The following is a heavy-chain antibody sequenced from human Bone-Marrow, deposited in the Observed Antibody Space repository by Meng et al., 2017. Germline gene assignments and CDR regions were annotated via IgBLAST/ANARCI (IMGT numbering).Heavy chain of an antibody. D-gene: IGHD3-9*01. J-gene: IGHJ3*02. Sequence: GESLKISCAASGFTFSSYSMNWVRQAPGKGLEWVSSISSSSSYIYYADSVKGRFTISRDNAKNSLYLQMNSLRAEDTAVYYCARDAILELPDAFDIWGQGTMVTVSS. CDR3: ARDAILELPDAFDI. CDR1: GFTFSSYS. CDR2: ISSSSSYI. V-gene: IGHV3-21*01.